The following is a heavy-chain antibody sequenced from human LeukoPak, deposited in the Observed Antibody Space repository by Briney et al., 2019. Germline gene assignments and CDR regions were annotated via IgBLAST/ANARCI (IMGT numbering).Heavy chain of an antibody. D-gene: IGHD1-26*01. CDR2: ISYIGST. Sequence: SETLSLTCAVSDDSFSSHYWTWIRQPPGKGLEWIGYISYIGSTNYNPSLKSRVTISIDTSRNQFSLRLSSVTAADTAVYYCARLQGGSYSLDYWGQGTLVTVSS. J-gene: IGHJ4*02. CDR1: DDSFSSHY. CDR3: ARLQGGSYSLDY. V-gene: IGHV4-59*11.